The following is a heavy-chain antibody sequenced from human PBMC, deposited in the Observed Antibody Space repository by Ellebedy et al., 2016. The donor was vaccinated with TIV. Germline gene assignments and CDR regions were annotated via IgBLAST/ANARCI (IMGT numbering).Heavy chain of an antibody. D-gene: IGHD2-2*01. CDR3: AREDVVPAQGMDV. V-gene: IGHV1-46*01. CDR1: GYTFTSYY. CDR2: INPSGGST. J-gene: IGHJ6*02. Sequence: ASVKVSXXASGYTFTSYYMHWVRQAPGQGLEWMGIINPSGGSTSYAQKFQGRVTMTRDTSTSTVYMELSSLRSEDTAVYYCAREDVVPAQGMDVWGQGTTVTVSS.